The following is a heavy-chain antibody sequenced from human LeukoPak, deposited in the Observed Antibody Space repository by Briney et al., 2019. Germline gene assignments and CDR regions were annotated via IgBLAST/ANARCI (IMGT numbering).Heavy chain of an antibody. J-gene: IGHJ4*02. CDR1: GFTFSSYS. CDR2: ISSSSSYI. CDR3: ARDGKLAAGYFDY. Sequence: GGSLRLSCAASGFTFSSYSMNWVRQAPGKGLEWVSSISSSSSYIYYADSVKGRFTISRDNSKNTLYLQMNSLRAEDTAVYYCARDGKLAAGYFDYWGQGTLVTVSS. D-gene: IGHD6-13*01. V-gene: IGHV3-21*01.